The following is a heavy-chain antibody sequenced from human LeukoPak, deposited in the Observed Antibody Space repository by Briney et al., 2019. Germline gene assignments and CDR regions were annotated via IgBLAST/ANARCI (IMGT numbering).Heavy chain of an antibody. J-gene: IGHJ4*02. CDR1: GFTFSSYA. V-gene: IGHV3-23*01. D-gene: IGHD3-3*01. Sequence: GGSLRLSCAASGFTFSSYAMSWVRQAPGKGLEWVSAISGSGGSTYYADSVKGRFTISRDNSKSTLYLQMNSLRAEDTAVYYCAKATRIYDFWSGSPYYFDYWGQGTLVTVSS. CDR3: AKATRIYDFWSGSPYYFDY. CDR2: ISGSGGST.